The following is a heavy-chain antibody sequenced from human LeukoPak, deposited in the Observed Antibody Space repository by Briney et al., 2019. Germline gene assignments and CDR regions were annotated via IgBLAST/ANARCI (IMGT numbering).Heavy chain of an antibody. CDR2: ISSSGSTI. CDR3: ARDYYGDSYFDY. CDR1: GFTFSSYE. Sequence: GGSLRLSCAASGFTFSSYEMNWVRQAPGKGLEWVSYISSSGSTIYYADSVKGRFTISRDNAKNSLYLQMNSLRAEDTALYFCARDYYGDSYFDYWGQGTQVTVSS. V-gene: IGHV3-48*03. D-gene: IGHD4-17*01. J-gene: IGHJ4*02.